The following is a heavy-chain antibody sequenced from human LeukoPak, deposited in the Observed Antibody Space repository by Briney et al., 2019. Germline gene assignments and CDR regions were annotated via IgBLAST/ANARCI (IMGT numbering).Heavy chain of an antibody. V-gene: IGHV4-39*07. Sequence: SETLSLTCTVSGGSISSSSYYWGWLRQPPGKGLEWIGSIYNSGSTYYNPALKSRVTISVDRSKNQFSLKLSSVTAADTAVYYCARGAKKLYGSGSYNYYYYGMDVWGQGTTVTVSS. D-gene: IGHD3-10*01. CDR3: ARGAKKLYGSGSYNYYYYGMDV. CDR1: GGSISSSSYY. CDR2: IYNSGST. J-gene: IGHJ6*02.